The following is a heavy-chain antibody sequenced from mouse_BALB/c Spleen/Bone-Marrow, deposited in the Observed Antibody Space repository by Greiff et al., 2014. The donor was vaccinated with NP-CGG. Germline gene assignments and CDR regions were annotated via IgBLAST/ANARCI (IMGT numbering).Heavy chain of an antibody. V-gene: IGHV1-18*01. CDR2: INPYNGGT. J-gene: IGHJ4*01. CDR1: GYSFTGYT. Sequence: VQLQQPGPELVKPGASMKISCKASGYSFTGYTMNWVKQSHGKNLEWIGLINPYNGGTRYNQKFKGKATLTIDKSSSAAYMELLSLTSEDSAVYYCATSGTRGNYAMDYWGQGTSVTVSS. D-gene: IGHD4-1*01. CDR3: ATSGTRGNYAMDY.